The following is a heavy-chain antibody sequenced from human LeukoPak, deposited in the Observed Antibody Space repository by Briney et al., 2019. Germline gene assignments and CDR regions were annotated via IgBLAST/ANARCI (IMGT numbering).Heavy chain of an antibody. D-gene: IGHD1-26*01. V-gene: IGHV3-15*01. CDR2: IKSKTDGGTT. Sequence: GSLLLSCAASGFTFSSYAMSWVRQAPGKGLEWVGRIKSKTDGGTTDYAAPVKGRFTISRDDSKNTLYLQMNSLKTEDTAVYYCTTEVGIVGATTILSFPVNWGQGTLVTVSS. CDR1: GFTFSSYA. CDR3: TTEVGIVGATTILSFPVN. J-gene: IGHJ4*02.